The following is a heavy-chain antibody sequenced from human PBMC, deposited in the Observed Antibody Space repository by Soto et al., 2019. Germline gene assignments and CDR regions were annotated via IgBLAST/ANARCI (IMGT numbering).Heavy chain of an antibody. D-gene: IGHD3-10*01. CDR3: ARDRQGNYYGSGSYYKDY. V-gene: IGHV1-3*01. CDR2: INAGNGNT. CDR1: GYTFTTYA. J-gene: IGHJ4*02. Sequence: ASVKVSCKASGYTFTTYAIHWVRQAPGQRLEWMGWINAGNGNTKYSQKFQGRVTITRDTSASTAYMELSSPRSEDTAVYYCARDRQGNYYGSGSYYKDYWGQGTLVTVSS.